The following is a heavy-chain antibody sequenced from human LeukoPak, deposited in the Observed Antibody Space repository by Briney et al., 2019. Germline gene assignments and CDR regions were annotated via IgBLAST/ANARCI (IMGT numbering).Heavy chain of an antibody. Sequence: ASVKVSRKASGYTFTGYYMHWVRQAPGQGLEWMGWINPNSGGTNYAQKFQGRVTMTRDTSISTAYMELSRLRSDDTAVYYCARGYCSSTSCYPIDYWGQGTLVTVSS. CDR3: ARGYCSSTSCYPIDY. D-gene: IGHD2-2*01. CDR2: INPNSGGT. V-gene: IGHV1-2*02. J-gene: IGHJ4*02. CDR1: GYTFTGYY.